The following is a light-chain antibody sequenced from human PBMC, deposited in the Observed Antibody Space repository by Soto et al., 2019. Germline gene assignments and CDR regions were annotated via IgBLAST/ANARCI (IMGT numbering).Light chain of an antibody. V-gene: IGKV3-20*01. CDR3: KQYDITPGT. Sequence: EIVLTQSPATLSLSPRERATLSCRASQSLSSNFLAWYQQKPGQPPRLLIYDSSTRATGFPDRFSGSGSGADFTLTNRRLDPEAFAVYYYKQYDITPGTFGQGTKVEIK. J-gene: IGKJ1*01. CDR2: DSS. CDR1: QSLSSNF.